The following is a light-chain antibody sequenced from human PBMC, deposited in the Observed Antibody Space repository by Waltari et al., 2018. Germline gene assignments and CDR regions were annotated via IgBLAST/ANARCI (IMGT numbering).Light chain of an antibody. CDR3: NSRDSSGNHWV. Sequence: SSELTQDPAVSVALGQTVRITCQGDSLSSSYASWYQQKPGPAPLLVIYGKNNRPSGIPDRFSGSSSGNTASLTITGAQAEDEADYYCNSRDSSGNHWVFGGGTKLTVL. CDR2: GKN. V-gene: IGLV3-19*01. CDR1: SLSSSY. J-gene: IGLJ3*02.